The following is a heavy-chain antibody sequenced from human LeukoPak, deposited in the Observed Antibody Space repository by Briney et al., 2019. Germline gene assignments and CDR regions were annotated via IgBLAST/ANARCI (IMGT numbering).Heavy chain of an antibody. Sequence: SETLSLTCAVYGGSFSGYYWSWIRQPPGKGLEWIGEINHSGSTNYNPPLKSRVTISVDTSKNQFSLKLSSVTAADTAVYYCARALSTARPSTTVTKYFDYWGQGTLVTVSS. V-gene: IGHV4-34*01. CDR2: INHSGST. J-gene: IGHJ4*02. CDR1: GGSFSGYY. CDR3: ARALSTARPSTTVTKYFDY. D-gene: IGHD4-11*01.